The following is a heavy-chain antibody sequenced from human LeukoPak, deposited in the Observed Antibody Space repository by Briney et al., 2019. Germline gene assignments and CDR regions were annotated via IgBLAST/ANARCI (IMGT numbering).Heavy chain of an antibody. Sequence: PGGSLRLSCAASGFTFNSYGMHWVRQAPGKGLEWVTVISYDGSDKYYADSVKGRFTISRDNSKNTLYLQMNSLRAEDTAVYYCAKGTMIGDAPDYWGQGTLVTVSS. J-gene: IGHJ4*02. CDR3: AKGTMIGDAPDY. CDR1: GFTFNSYG. D-gene: IGHD3-22*01. V-gene: IGHV3-30*18. CDR2: ISYDGSDK.